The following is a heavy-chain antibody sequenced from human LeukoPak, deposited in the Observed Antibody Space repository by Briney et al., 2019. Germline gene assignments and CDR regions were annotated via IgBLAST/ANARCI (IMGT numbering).Heavy chain of an antibody. D-gene: IGHD3-10*01. CDR2: FDPEDGET. Sequence: ASVKVSCKVSGYTLTELSMHWVRQAPGKGLEWMGGFDPEDGETIYAQKFQGRVTMTEDTSADTAYMELSSLRSEDTAVHYCATPYYGSGSYYPFDYWGQGTLVTVSS. CDR3: ATPYYGSGSYYPFDY. CDR1: GYTLTELS. J-gene: IGHJ4*02. V-gene: IGHV1-24*01.